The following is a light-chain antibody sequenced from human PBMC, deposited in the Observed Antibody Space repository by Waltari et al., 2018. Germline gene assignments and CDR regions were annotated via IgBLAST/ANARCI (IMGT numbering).Light chain of an antibody. J-gene: IGLJ3*02. V-gene: IGLV2-11*01. Sequence: QSALTQPRSVSGSPGQSVTISCTGTSSDVGGYNYVSWYQQHPDKAPKLIIYDINKRPAVVHGRFSGSKSGNTASLTISGLQAEDEADYYCCSYVGSNIYWVFGGGTKLTVL. CDR2: DIN. CDR1: SSDVGGYNY. CDR3: CSYVGSNIYWV.